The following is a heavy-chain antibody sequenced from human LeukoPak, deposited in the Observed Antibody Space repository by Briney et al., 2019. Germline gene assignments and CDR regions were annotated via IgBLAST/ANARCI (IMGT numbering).Heavy chain of an antibody. J-gene: IGHJ5*02. Sequence: SVKVSCKASGGTFSSYAISWVRQAPGQGLEWMGGIIPIFGTANYAQKFQGRVTITADKSTSTAYMELSSLRSEDTAVYYCARMSSGWYGGFDPWGQGTLVTVSS. CDR3: ARMSSGWYGGFDP. CDR2: IIPIFGTA. CDR1: GGTFSSYA. D-gene: IGHD6-19*01. V-gene: IGHV1-69*06.